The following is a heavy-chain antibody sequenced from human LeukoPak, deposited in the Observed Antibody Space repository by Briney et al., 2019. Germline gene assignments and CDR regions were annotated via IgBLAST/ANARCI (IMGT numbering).Heavy chain of an antibody. CDR1: GFPFSEYS. CDR2: IGISSGNT. V-gene: IGHV3-11*06. D-gene: IGHD1-1*01. J-gene: IGHJ4*02. Sequence: GGSLRLSCAASGFPFSEYSMNWVRQAPGKGLEWISYIGISSGNTKYVDSVKGRFTVSGDNARNSLYLQMNSLRVEDTAVYYCVRDHNYAFDNWGQGTLVTVSS. CDR3: VRDHNYAFDN.